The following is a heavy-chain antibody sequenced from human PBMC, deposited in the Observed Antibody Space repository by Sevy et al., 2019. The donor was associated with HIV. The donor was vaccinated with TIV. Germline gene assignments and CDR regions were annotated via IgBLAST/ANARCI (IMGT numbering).Heavy chain of an antibody. J-gene: IGHJ4*01. Sequence: SETLSLTCTVSGGSISSGGYYWSWIRQHPGKGLEWIGYIYYSGSTYYNPSLKSRVTISVDTSKNKFSLKLSSVTAADTAVHYCARSSSSYSGSYYRSFGYYNGIDYWGQGTMVTVSS. CDR3: ARSSSSYSGSYYRSFGYYNGIDY. CDR1: GGSISSGGYY. CDR2: IYYSGST. D-gene: IGHD1-26*01. V-gene: IGHV4-31*03.